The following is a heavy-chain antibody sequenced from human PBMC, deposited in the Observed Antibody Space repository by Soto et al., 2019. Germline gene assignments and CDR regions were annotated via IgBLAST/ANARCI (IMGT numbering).Heavy chain of an antibody. D-gene: IGHD3-10*01. V-gene: IGHV3-11*06. Sequence: GGSLRLSCAASGFTLSYYYMTWIRQTPGKGLEWVAHIDGRSDNIGYADSVKGRFTISRDNARNSLFLQMNSVTADDTGVYFCTKGGRTTTYYWEYWGPGALVTVSS. CDR2: IDGRSDNI. CDR1: GFTLSYYY. CDR3: TKGGRTTTYYWEY. J-gene: IGHJ1*01.